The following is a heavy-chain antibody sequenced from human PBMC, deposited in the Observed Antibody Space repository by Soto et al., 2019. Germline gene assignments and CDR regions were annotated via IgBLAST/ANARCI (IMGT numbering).Heavy chain of an antibody. CDR3: ARVGKAARPGLDY. CDR1: GFTFSSYW. Sequence: PGVSLRLSCAASGFTFSSYWMSWVRQAPGKGLEWVANIKQDGSEKYYVDSVKGRFTISRDNAKNSLYLQMNSLRAEDTAVYYCARVGKAARPGLDYWGQGTLVTVSS. CDR2: IKQDGSEK. V-gene: IGHV3-7*03. D-gene: IGHD6-6*01. J-gene: IGHJ4*02.